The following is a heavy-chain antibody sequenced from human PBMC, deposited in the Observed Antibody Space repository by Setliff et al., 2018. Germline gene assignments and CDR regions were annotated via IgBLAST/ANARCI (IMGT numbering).Heavy chain of an antibody. CDR3: ARQAVAGRDAFDI. CDR2: IYPGDSDT. D-gene: IGHD6-19*01. CDR1: GYSFTSYW. Sequence: GESLKISCKGSGYSFTSYWIGWVRQTPGKGLEWMGIIYPGDSDTRYSPSSQGQVTISADKSISTAYLQWSSLKASDTAMYYCARQAVAGRDAFDIWGQGTMVTVSS. J-gene: IGHJ3*02. V-gene: IGHV5-51*01.